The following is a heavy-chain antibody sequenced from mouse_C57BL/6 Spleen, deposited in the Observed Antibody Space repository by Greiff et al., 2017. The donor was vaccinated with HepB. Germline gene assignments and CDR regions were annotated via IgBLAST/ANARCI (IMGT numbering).Heavy chain of an antibody. J-gene: IGHJ3*01. CDR3: ARDWDASPFAY. D-gene: IGHD4-1*01. V-gene: IGHV3-6*01. CDR2: ISYDGSN. Sequence: EVQLVESGPGLVKPSQSLSLTCSVTGYSITSGYYWNWIRQFPGNKLEWMGYISYDGSNNYNPSLKNRISITRDTSKNQFFLKLNSVTTEDTATYYCARDWDASPFAYWGQGTLVTVSA. CDR1: GYSITSGYY.